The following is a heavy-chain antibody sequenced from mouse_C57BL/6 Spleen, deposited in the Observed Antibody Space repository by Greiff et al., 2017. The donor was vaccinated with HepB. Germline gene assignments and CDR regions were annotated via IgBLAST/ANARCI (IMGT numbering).Heavy chain of an antibody. J-gene: IGHJ3*01. CDR1: GYTFTDYY. CDR3: AREEKDDYDAGLAY. CDR2: IGPGSGST. Sequence: VQLQQSGAELVKPGASVKISCKASGYTFTDYYLNWVKQRPGQGLEWIGKIGPGSGSTYYNEKFKGKATLTADKSSSTAYMQLSSLTSEDSAVYFCAREEKDDYDAGLAYWGQGTLVTVSA. D-gene: IGHD2-4*01. V-gene: IGHV1-77*01.